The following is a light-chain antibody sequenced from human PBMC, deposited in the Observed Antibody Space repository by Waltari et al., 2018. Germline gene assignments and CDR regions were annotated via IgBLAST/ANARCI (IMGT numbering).Light chain of an antibody. J-gene: IGKJ2*01. V-gene: IGKV3-20*01. CDR2: DTS. CDR3: QQYDTTPWT. CDR1: QSVRRNN. Sequence: EIVLTQSPGTLSLSPGERATLSCRASQSVRRNNNLARYQQKPGQPPRLLIYDTSSRATGISDRFSGSGSGTVFTLTISRLEPEDFAVYYCQQYDTTPWTFGQGTKLQIK.